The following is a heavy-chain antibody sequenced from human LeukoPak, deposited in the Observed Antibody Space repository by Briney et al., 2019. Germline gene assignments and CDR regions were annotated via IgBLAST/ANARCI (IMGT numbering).Heavy chain of an antibody. V-gene: IGHV1-69*13. J-gene: IGHJ4*02. CDR1: GYTFTGYY. CDR2: IIPIFGTA. D-gene: IGHD3-22*01. Sequence: SVKVSCKASGYTFTGYYMHWVRQAPGQGLEWMGGIIPIFGTANYAQKFQGRVTITADESTSTAYMELSSLRSEDTAVYYCARVSDYYDSSGYPYYFDYWGQGTLVTVSS. CDR3: ARVSDYYDSSGYPYYFDY.